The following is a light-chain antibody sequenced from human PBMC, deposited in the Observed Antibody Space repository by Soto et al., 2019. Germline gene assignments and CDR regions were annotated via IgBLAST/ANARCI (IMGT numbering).Light chain of an antibody. CDR3: QSYDSSLSGSVV. CDR1: SSNIGAGYD. CDR2: GIT. Sequence: QSVLTQPPSVSGAPGQRVTISCTGSSSNIGAGYDVHWYQQLPGTAPKLLIYGITNLPSGVPDRFSGSKSGTSASLAITGLQAEDEADYYCQSYDSSLSGSVVFGGGTKLTVL. J-gene: IGLJ2*01. V-gene: IGLV1-40*01.